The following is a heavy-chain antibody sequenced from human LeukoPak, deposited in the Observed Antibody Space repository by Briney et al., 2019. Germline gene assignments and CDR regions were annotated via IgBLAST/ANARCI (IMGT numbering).Heavy chain of an antibody. CDR2: IYYSGST. V-gene: IGHV4-59*12. CDR3: ARDRYYYGSGSLDY. Sequence: SETLSLTCTVSGGSISNYYWSWIRQPPGKGLEWIGYIYYSGSTNYNPSLKSRVTISVDTSKNQFSLKLSSVTAADTAVYYCARDRYYYGSGSLDYWGQGTLVTISS. J-gene: IGHJ4*02. CDR1: GGSISNYY. D-gene: IGHD3-10*01.